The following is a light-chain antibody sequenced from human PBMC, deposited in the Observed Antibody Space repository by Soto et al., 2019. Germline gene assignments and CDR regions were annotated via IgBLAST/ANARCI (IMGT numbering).Light chain of an antibody. CDR2: GAS. V-gene: IGKV3D-20*02. CDR3: HQRKK. CDR1: QSVSNNY. Sequence: EIVLTQSPGTLSLSPGERATLSCRASQSVSNNYLAWYQQKPGQAPRLLIYGASNRATGIPDRFSGSGSGTDFTLTISSLEPEDFGVYVCHQRKKFGQGTRLEIK. J-gene: IGKJ5*01.